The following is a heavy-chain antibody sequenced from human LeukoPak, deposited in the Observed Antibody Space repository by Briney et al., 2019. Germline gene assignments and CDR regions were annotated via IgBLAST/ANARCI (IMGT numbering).Heavy chain of an antibody. CDR3: TRKFCSSTSCYVPFDY. CDR1: GFTFGDYA. D-gene: IGHD2-2*01. Sequence: SGGSLRLSCTASGFTFGDYAMSWFRQAPGKGLEWVGFIRSKAYGGTTEYAASVKGRFTISRDDSKSIAYLQMNSLKTEDTAVYYCTRKFCSSTSCYVPFDYWGQGTLVTVSS. V-gene: IGHV3-49*03. J-gene: IGHJ4*02. CDR2: IRSKAYGGTT.